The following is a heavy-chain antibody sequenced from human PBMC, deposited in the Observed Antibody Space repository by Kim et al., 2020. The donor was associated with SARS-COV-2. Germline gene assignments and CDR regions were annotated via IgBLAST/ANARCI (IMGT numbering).Heavy chain of an antibody. CDR3: ARGQGWRAAFDI. J-gene: IGHJ3*02. Sequence: NYTPSLKSRVTISVDTSKNQFSLKLSSVTAADTAVYYCARGQGWRAAFDIWGQGTMVTVSS. V-gene: IGHV4-34*01. D-gene: IGHD2-15*01.